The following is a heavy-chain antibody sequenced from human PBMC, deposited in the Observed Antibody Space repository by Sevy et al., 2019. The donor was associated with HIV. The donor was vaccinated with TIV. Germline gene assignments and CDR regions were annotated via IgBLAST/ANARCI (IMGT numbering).Heavy chain of an antibody. D-gene: IGHD3-3*02. CDR1: GFTVGTYG. CDR3: AREHFARSLDY. J-gene: IGHJ4*02. CDR2: IWFDGSNE. Sequence: GGSLRLSCAASGFTVGTYGMYWVRQTPGKGLEWVAYIWFDGSNEDYAVSVKGRFTISRDNSKNTLFLQMNSLRAEDTAVYYCAREHFARSLDYWGQGTLVTVSS. V-gene: IGHV3-33*08.